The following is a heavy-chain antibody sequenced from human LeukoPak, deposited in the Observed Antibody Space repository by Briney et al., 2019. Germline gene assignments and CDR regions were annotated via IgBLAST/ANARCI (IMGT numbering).Heavy chain of an antibody. CDR1: GGTFSSYA. CDR3: ARDREIIAVAGEYYFDY. CDR2: IIPIFGTA. J-gene: IGHJ4*02. D-gene: IGHD6-19*01. Sequence: GSSVKVSCKASGGTFSSYAISWVRQAPGQGLEGMGGIIPIFGTANDAQKFQGRVTITADESTSTAYMELSSLRSEDTAVYYCARDREIIAVAGEYYFDYWGQGTLVTVSS. V-gene: IGHV1-69*01.